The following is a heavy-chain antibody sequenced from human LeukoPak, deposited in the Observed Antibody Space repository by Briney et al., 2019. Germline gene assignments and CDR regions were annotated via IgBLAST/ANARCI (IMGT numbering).Heavy chain of an antibody. V-gene: IGHV3-30*18. J-gene: IGHJ4*02. CDR1: GFTFSSYG. CDR2: ISYDGSNK. CDR3: AKDEARQVAGILTFDY. Sequence: GGSLRLSCAASGFTFSSYGMHWVRQAPGKGLEWVAVISYDGSNKYYADSVKGRFTISRDNSKNTLYLQMNSLRAEDTAVYYCAKDEARQVAGILTFDYWGQGTLVTVSS. D-gene: IGHD6-19*01.